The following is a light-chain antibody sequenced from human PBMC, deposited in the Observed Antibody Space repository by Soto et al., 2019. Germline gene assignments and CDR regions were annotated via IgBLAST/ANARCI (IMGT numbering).Light chain of an antibody. CDR1: QSIENW. Sequence: DLQMTQSPSTLSASVGDRVTITCRASQSIENWLAWYQHKPGKAPNLLIYKASTLQSGVSSRFSGSGSGTGFTLTISNLQPDDFATYYCQQYDTYPWTFGQGTKVEIK. CDR2: KAS. J-gene: IGKJ1*01. V-gene: IGKV1-5*03. CDR3: QQYDTYPWT.